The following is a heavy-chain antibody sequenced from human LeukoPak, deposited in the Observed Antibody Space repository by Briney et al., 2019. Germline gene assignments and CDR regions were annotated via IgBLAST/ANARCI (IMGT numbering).Heavy chain of an antibody. D-gene: IGHD1-26*01. V-gene: IGHV3-7*01. CDR3: ARGGSSRFGY. Sequence: GGSLRLSCAASGFTFSCYWMSWVRQAPGKGLEWVANIKEGGSEKYYVEPVRGRFTISRDNAKNSLFLQMNSLRGEDTAMYYCARGGSSRFGYWGQGTLVTVSS. J-gene: IGHJ4*02. CDR1: GFTFSCYW. CDR2: IKEGGSEK.